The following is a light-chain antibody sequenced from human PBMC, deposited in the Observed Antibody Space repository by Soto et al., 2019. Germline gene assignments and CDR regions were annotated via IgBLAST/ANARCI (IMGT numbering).Light chain of an antibody. CDR1: QNIRTW. CDR3: QQYNDYPWT. Sequence: DIQMTQSPSTLSASVGDIVTISFRASQNIRTWLAWYQRKPGKAPKLLIYKASTLESGVPSRFSGSGSGTEFTLTISSLQPDDFATYYCQQYNDYPWTFGQGTKVDNK. CDR2: KAS. J-gene: IGKJ1*01. V-gene: IGKV1-5*03.